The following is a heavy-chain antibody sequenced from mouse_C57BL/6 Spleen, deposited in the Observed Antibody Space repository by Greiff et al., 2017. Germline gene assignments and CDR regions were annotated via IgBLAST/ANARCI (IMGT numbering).Heavy chain of an antibody. V-gene: IGHV1-55*01. CDR2: IYPGSGST. CDR3: ATVYDGYYGGYFDY. D-gene: IGHD2-3*01. J-gene: IGHJ2*01. Sequence: QVQLQQPGAELVKPGASVKMSCKASGYTFTSYWITWVKQRPGQGLEWIGDIYPGSGSTNYNEKFKSKATLTVDTSSSTAYMQLSSLTSEDSAVYDRATVYDGYYGGYFDYWGQGTTLTVSS. CDR1: GYTFTSYW.